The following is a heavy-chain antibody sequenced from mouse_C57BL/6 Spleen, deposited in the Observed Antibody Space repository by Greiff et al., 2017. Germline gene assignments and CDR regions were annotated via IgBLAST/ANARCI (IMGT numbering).Heavy chain of an antibody. CDR2: IYPGSGSN. D-gene: IGHD4-1*02. J-gene: IGHJ2*01. V-gene: IGHV1-55*01. CDR3: TRWPTGTRYFDY. Sequence: VQLQQPGAELVKPGASVKMSCKASGYTFTSYWITWVKQRPGQGLEWIGDIYPGSGSNNYNEKFKSKATLTVDPSSSTAYMQRSSLTSEDSAVYCSTRWPTGTRYFDYWGQGTTLTVSS. CDR1: GYTFTSYW.